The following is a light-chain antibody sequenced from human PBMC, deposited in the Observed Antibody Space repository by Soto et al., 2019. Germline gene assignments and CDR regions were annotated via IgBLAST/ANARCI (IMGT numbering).Light chain of an antibody. V-gene: IGKV1-9*01. CDR1: QGISSY. Sequence: IQLTQSPSSLSASVGDRVTITCRASQGISSYLAWYQQKPGKAPKLLIYAASTLQSGVPSRFSGSGSGTDFTLTTSSLQPEDFATYYCQQYSIWRTFGQGTKVDSK. CDR2: AAS. CDR3: QQYSIWRT. J-gene: IGKJ1*01.